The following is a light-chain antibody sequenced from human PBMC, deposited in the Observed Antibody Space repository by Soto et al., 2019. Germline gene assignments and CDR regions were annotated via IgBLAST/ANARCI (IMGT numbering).Light chain of an antibody. J-gene: IGKJ1*01. V-gene: IGKV1-5*03. CDR1: QSISDS. CDR3: QQYNGYWT. Sequence: DIQMTQSPSTLSASVGDRVTITCRASQSISDSLAWYQQKPGKAPKLLIYEASSLKSGVPSRFSGSRSGTXXXXXXXXXXPXXXATYYXQQYNGYWTFGQGTKVEIK. CDR2: EAS.